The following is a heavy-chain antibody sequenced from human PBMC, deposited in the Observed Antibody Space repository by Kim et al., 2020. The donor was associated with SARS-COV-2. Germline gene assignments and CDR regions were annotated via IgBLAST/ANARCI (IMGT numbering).Heavy chain of an antibody. CDR1: GFTFSSYA. Sequence: GGSLRLSCAASGFTFSSYAMSWSRQPPGRGRDWVSPIMGVGGSTNTPDPVKGRLTFSRDNSKNTLYLQMNSLRAEDTAVYYCAKRARTVTRGFRYYYYGMDVWGQGTTVTVSS. D-gene: IGHD4-17*01. CDR3: AKRARTVTRGFRYYYYGMDV. J-gene: IGHJ6*02. CDR2: IMGVGGST. V-gene: IGHV3-23*01.